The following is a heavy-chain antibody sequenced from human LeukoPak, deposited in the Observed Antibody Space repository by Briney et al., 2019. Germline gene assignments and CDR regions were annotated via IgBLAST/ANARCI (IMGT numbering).Heavy chain of an antibody. CDR1: GGSFSDYY. J-gene: IGHJ6*03. D-gene: IGHD3-3*01. CDR3: ARVYDFWNYYYYYYMDV. V-gene: IGHV4-34*01. CDR2: INQSGST. Sequence: SETLSLTCAVYGGSFSDYYWNRIRQPPGKGLEWIGEINQSGSTNYNPSLKSRVTISVDTSKNQFSLKLSSVTAADTAVYYCARVYDFWNYYYYYYMDVWGKGTTVTVSS.